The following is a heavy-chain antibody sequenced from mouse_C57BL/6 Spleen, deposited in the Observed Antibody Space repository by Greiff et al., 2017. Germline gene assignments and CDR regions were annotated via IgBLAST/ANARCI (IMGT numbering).Heavy chain of an antibody. D-gene: IGHD2-3*01. CDR3: ATGLLRYWYFDV. V-gene: IGHV1-53*01. CDR2: INPSNGGT. CDR1: GYTFTSYW. J-gene: IGHJ1*03. Sequence: QVQLQQPGTELVKPGASVKLSCKASGYTFTSYWMHWVKQRPGQGLEWIGNINPSNGGTTYNEKFKSKATLTVDKSSSTAYMQLSSLTSEDSAVYYCATGLLRYWYFDVWGTGTTVTVSS.